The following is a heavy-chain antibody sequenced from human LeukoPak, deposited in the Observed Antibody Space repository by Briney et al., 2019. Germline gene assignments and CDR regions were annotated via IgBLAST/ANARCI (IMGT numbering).Heavy chain of an antibody. Sequence: PSQTLSLTCTVSGVSISSGRYYWAWIRQRPGKGLEWIGYKYDSGSAEYNATLKSRLTISIDTTTNQFSLNLSSVTAADTAIYSCATPYWSSLRCLDVFNIWGQGTMVTVSS. J-gene: IGHJ3*02. CDR3: ATPYWSSLRCLDVFNI. V-gene: IGHV4-31*03. D-gene: IGHD2-2*01. CDR1: GVSISSGRYY. CDR2: KYDSGSA.